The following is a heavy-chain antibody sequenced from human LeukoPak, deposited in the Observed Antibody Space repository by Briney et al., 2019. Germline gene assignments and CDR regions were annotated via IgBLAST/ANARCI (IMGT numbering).Heavy chain of an antibody. CDR1: GGSFSGYY. CDR2: INHSGST. D-gene: IGHD1-20*01. Sequence: SETLSLTCAVYGGSFSGYYWSWIRQPPGKGLEWIGEINHSGSTNYNPSLKSRVTISVDTSKNQFSLKLSSVTAADTAVYYCARVTGTEGYYYYYMDVWGKGTTVTVSS. J-gene: IGHJ6*03. CDR3: ARVTGTEGYYYYYMDV. V-gene: IGHV4-34*01.